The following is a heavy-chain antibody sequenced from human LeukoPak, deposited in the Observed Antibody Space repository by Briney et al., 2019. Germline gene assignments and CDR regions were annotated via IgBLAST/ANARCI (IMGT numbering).Heavy chain of an antibody. CDR3: ASSDPRYYSSTSCYGWFDP. V-gene: IGHV1-69*06. D-gene: IGHD2-2*01. CDR2: IIPIFGTA. Sequence: SVKVSCKASGGTFSSYAISWVRQAPGQGLEWMGGIIPIFGTANYAQKFQGRVTITADKSTSTAYMELSSLSSEDTAVYYCASSDPRYYSSTSCYGWFDPWGQGTLVTVSS. CDR1: GGTFSSYA. J-gene: IGHJ5*02.